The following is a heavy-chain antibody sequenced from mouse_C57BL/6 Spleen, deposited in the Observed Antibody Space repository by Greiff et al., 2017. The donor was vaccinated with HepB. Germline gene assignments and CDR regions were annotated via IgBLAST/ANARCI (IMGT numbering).Heavy chain of an antibody. J-gene: IGHJ2*01. D-gene: IGHD1-1*01. CDR3: TREGPYGRGDY. CDR2: IAPETGGT. Sequence: QVQLQQSGAELVRPGASVTLSCKASGYTFTDYEMHWVKQTPVHGLEWIGAIAPETGGTAYNQKFKGKAILTADKSSSTAYMELRSLTSEDSAVYYCTREGPYGRGDYWGQGTTLTVSS. V-gene: IGHV1-15*01. CDR1: GYTFTDYE.